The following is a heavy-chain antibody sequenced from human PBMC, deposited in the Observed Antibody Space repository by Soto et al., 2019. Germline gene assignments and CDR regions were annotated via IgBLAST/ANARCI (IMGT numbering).Heavy chain of an antibody. J-gene: IGHJ4*02. V-gene: IGHV4-38-2*02. Sequence: SETLSLTCNVSGFSIIRGYYLILFRQPPGKGLEWIGSIYPSVSSYHNPSLATRLRLSIDTSKNQFTLNLTSVTAADTARYFCAREKVGTTFFDNWGQGIQVTVSS. D-gene: IGHD1-1*01. CDR2: IYPSVSS. CDR3: AREKVGTTFFDN. CDR1: GFSIIRGYY.